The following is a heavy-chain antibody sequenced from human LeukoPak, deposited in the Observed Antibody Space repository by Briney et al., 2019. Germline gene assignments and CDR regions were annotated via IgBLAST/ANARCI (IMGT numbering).Heavy chain of an antibody. CDR1: GGTFSSYA. CDR2: IIPILGIA. V-gene: IGHV1-69*04. Sequence: ASVKVSCKASGGTFSSYAISWVRQAPGRGLEWMGRIIPILGIANYAQKFQGRVTITADKSTSTAYMELSSLRSEDTAVYYCARVNCSSTSCYASFDYWGQGTLVTVSS. CDR3: ARVNCSSTSCYASFDY. J-gene: IGHJ4*02. D-gene: IGHD2-2*01.